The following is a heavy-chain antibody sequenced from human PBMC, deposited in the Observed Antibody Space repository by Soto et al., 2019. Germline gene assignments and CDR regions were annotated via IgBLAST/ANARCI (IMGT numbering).Heavy chain of an antibody. Sequence: VASVKVSCKASGYKFTSYDIRWVRQASGQGLEWMGWINPKSGNTDSAQSFQGRVTMTRDTSVRTAYMELSSLKSEDTAVYYCASPSQLVEPYYYYGMDIWGQGTTVTVSS. CDR2: INPKSGNT. CDR1: GYKFTSYD. J-gene: IGHJ6*02. D-gene: IGHD6-13*01. V-gene: IGHV1-8*01. CDR3: ASPSQLVEPYYYYGMDI.